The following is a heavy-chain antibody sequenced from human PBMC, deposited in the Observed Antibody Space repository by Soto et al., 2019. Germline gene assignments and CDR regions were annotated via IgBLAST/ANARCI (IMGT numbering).Heavy chain of an antibody. CDR1: GYTFTSYD. CDR2: MNPNSGNT. CDR3: ARGLGVSLAFEYSNYYYGMDV. D-gene: IGHD4-4*01. J-gene: IGHJ6*02. V-gene: IGHV1-8*01. Sequence: QVQLVQSGAEVKKPGASVKVSCKASGYTFTSYDINWVRQATGQGLEWMGWMNPNSGNTGYAQKFQGRVTITRNTPKSTAYMELRSLRSEETAVYYCARGLGVSLAFEYSNYYYGMDVWGQGTTVTVSS.